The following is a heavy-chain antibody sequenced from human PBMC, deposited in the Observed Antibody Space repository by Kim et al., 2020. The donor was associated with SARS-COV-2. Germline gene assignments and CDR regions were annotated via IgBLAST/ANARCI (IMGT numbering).Heavy chain of an antibody. CDR1: GGTFSSYA. D-gene: IGHD6-6*01. J-gene: IGHJ4*02. Sequence: SVKVSCKASGGTFSSYAISWVRQAPGQGLEWMGGIIPIFGTPNYAQKFQGRVTIVADDSTSTAYMELSSLRSEDTAMYYCVRITFDYISSSFPYYFDYWGQGTLVTVSS. CDR2: IIPIFGTP. V-gene: IGHV1-69*13. CDR3: VRITFDYISSSFPYYFDY.